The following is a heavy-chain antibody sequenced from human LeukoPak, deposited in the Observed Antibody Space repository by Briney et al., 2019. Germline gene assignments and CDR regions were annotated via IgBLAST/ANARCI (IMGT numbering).Heavy chain of an antibody. CDR3: ARGGGYYGSGSLTTVFDY. V-gene: IGHV4-34*01. J-gene: IGHJ4*02. CDR1: GGSFSGYY. CDR2: INHSGST. D-gene: IGHD3-10*01. Sequence: SETLSLTCAVYGGSFSGYYWSWIRQPPGKGLEWIGEINHSGSTNYNPSLKSRVTISVDTSKNQFSLKLSSVTAADTAVYYCARGGGYYGSGSLTTVFDYWGQGTLVTVSS.